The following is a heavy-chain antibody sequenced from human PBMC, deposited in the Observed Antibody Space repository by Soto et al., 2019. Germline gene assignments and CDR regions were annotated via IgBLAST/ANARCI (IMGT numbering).Heavy chain of an antibody. CDR2: VFHTGTT. V-gene: IGHV4-4*02. J-gene: IGHJ5*02. CDR1: GDSVSSPYY. CDR3: AMRAGWYSIHA. D-gene: IGHD6-19*01. Sequence: QVQLQESGPGLVKPSGTLSLTCAVSGDSVSSPYYWCWVRQSPGKGLEWIGEVFHTGTTSYNPSLRSLVTISMDKSINQFSLDLSSVTDADTAVYYCAMRAGWYSIHAWGPGTLVVVSS.